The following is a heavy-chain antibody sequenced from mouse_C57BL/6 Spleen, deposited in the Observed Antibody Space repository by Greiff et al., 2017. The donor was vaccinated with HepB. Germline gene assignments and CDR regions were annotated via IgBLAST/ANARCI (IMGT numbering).Heavy chain of an antibody. J-gene: IGHJ2*01. CDR2: IYPGDGDT. V-gene: IGHV1-80*01. Sequence: VQLQQSGAELVKPGASVKISCKASGYAFSSYWMNWVKQRPGKGLEWIGQIYPGDGDTNYNGKFKGKATLTADKSSSTAYMQLSSLTSEDSAVYFCARKYYGYDAGYFDYWGQGTTLTVSS. CDR3: ARKYYGYDAGYFDY. D-gene: IGHD2-2*01. CDR1: GYAFSSYW.